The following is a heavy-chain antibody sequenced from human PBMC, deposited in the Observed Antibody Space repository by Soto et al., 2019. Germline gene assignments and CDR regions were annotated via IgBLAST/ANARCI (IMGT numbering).Heavy chain of an antibody. CDR3: TTGTTVAKYYFDF. CDR1: GFTFHNAW. D-gene: IGHD1-1*01. Sequence: EVHLVESGGGLVEPGESLRLSCVASGFTFHNAWMSWVRQAPGKGLEWVGRIRSWSDGGTTDYGALVKGRFTISRDDSQNTLSLQMDSLKSEDTAVYYCTTGTTVAKYYFDFWGQGTLVTVSS. J-gene: IGHJ4*02. CDR2: IRSWSDGGTT. V-gene: IGHV3-15*01.